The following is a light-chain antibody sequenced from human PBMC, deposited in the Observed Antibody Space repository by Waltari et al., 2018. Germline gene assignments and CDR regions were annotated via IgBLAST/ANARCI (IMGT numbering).Light chain of an antibody. CDR2: DVS. Sequence: QSALNQPASVSGSPGKSNNISCTWTSSDVGGYNLVSWDQQHPGKAPKLMIYDVSKRPSGVSNRFSGSKSGNTASLTISGLQAEDEADYYCSSYTSSSTYVFGTGTKVTVL. CDR3: SSYTSSSTYV. J-gene: IGLJ1*01. V-gene: IGLV2-14*01. CDR1: SSDVGGYNL.